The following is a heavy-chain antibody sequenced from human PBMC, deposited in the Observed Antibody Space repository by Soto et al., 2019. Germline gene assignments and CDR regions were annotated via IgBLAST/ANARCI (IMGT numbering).Heavy chain of an antibody. CDR3: ARARFSGRLGYFDM. J-gene: IGHJ3*02. CDR1: GYTFTGYF. CDR2: SNPNRGGT. V-gene: IGHV1-2*04. Sequence: QVHLVQSGAEVEKPGASVKVSCKTSGYTFTGYFMHWVRQAAGQGLEWMGWSNPNRGGTDYAQKFQGWVTMTRDTSTTTFYMELSSLRSDDTAVYFCARARFSGRLGYFDMWGQGTKVTVSS. D-gene: IGHD1-26*01.